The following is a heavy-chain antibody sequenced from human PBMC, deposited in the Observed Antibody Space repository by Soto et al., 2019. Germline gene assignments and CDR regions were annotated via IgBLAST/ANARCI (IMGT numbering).Heavy chain of an antibody. J-gene: IGHJ5*02. Sequence: GGSLRLSCAASGVNFSSYAVNWVRQAPGKGLEWVSTISDTGGGTFYAGSVKGRFTISRDNSKNTLYLQMHSLRADDSAIYFCAVGRHKTSGSNTWFDPWGRGTLVTVSS. D-gene: IGHD3-22*01. CDR2: ISDTGGGT. V-gene: IGHV3-23*01. CDR1: GVNFSSYA. CDR3: AVGRHKTSGSNTWFDP.